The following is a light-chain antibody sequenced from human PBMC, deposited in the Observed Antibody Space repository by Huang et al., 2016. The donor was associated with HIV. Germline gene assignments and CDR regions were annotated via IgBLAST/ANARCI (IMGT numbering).Light chain of an antibody. CDR2: GSS. CDR3: HQYNNWLLS. CDR1: RSVSTN. V-gene: IGKV3-15*01. Sequence: EIVMTQSPATLSVSPGQRVTLSCRANRSVSTNLAWYQQRHGQAPRLLIYGSSTRAPGIPARCSGSGSGTDFSLTINSLQSEDFALYYCHQYNNWLLSFGGGTRV. J-gene: IGKJ4*01.